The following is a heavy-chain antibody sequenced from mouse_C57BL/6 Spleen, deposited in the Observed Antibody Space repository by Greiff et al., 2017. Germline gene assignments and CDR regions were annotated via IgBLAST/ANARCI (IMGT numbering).Heavy chain of an antibody. Sequence: VQLQQPGAELVRPGSSVKLSCKASGYTFTSYWMHWVKQRPIQGLEWIGNIDPSDSETHYNQKFKDKATLTVDKSSSTAYMQLSSLTSEDSAVYYCARLDYDYDGGYWGQGTTLTVSS. V-gene: IGHV1-52*01. CDR1: GYTFTSYW. CDR3: ARLDYDYDGGY. J-gene: IGHJ2*01. CDR2: IDPSDSET. D-gene: IGHD2-4*01.